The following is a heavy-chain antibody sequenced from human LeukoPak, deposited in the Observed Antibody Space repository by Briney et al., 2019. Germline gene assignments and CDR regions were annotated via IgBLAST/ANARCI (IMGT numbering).Heavy chain of an antibody. Sequence: GGSLRLSCAASGFTFSSYWMSWVRQAPGKGLEWVSAISGSGGSTYYADSVKGRFTISRDNSKNTLYLQMNSLRAEDTAVYYCAKGSRDSSGWYRDYWGQGTLVTVSS. CDR1: GFTFSSYW. D-gene: IGHD6-19*01. CDR3: AKGSRDSSGWYRDY. J-gene: IGHJ4*02. CDR2: ISGSGGST. V-gene: IGHV3-23*01.